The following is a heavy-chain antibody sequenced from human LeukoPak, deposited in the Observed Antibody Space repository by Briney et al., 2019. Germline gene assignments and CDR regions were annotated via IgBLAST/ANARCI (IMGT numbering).Heavy chain of an antibody. J-gene: IGHJ4*02. CDR3: AKDKGGLAYCSSTSCVPDH. V-gene: IGHV3-33*06. D-gene: IGHD2-2*01. CDR1: GFTFSSYG. Sequence: GGSLRLSCAASGFTFSSYGMHWVRQAPGKGLEWVAVIWYDGSNKYYADSVKGRFTISRDNSKNTLYLQMNGLRAEDTAVYYCAKDKGGLAYCSSTSCVPDHWGQGTLVTVSS. CDR2: IWYDGSNK.